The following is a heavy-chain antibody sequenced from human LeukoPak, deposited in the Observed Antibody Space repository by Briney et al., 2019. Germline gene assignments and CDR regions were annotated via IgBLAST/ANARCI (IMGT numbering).Heavy chain of an antibody. Sequence: PGGSLRLSCAASGFTFSHHAMNWVRQAPGKGLEWVSSISSSSSYIYYADSVKCRFTISRDNAKNSPYLQMNSLRADDTAVYYCARGYDSGSYSPDYWGQGTLVTVSS. CDR3: ARGYDSGSYSPDY. CDR2: ISSSSSYI. V-gene: IGHV3-21*01. D-gene: IGHD3-10*01. J-gene: IGHJ4*02. CDR1: GFTFSHHA.